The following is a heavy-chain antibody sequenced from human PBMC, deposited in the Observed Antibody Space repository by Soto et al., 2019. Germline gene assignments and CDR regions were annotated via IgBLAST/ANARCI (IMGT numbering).Heavy chain of an antibody. CDR2: INPNSGGT. V-gene: IGHV1-2*02. CDR3: AREPVAGSYYYYYGMDV. CDR1: GYTFTGYY. J-gene: IGHJ6*02. Sequence: VQLVPSGAEVKKPGESLRISCKASGYTFTGYYMHWVRQAPGQGLEWMGWINPNSGGTNYAQKFQGRVTMTRDTSISTAYMELSRLRSDDTAVYYCAREPVAGSYYYYYGMDVWGQGTTVTVSS. D-gene: IGHD6-19*01.